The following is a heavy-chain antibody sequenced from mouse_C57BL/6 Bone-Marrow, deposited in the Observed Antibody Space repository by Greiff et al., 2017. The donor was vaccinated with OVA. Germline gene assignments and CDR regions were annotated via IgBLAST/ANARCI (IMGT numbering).Heavy chain of an antibody. J-gene: IGHJ1*03. CDR1: GYAFTNYL. D-gene: IGHD1-1*01. CDR2: INPGSGGT. CDR3: AADYYGSSVSYWYFDV. V-gene: IGHV1-54*01. Sequence: QVQLQQSGAELVRPGTSVKVSCKASGYAFTNYLIEWVKQRPGQGLEWIGVINPGSGGTNYNEKFKGKATLTADKSSSTAYMQLSSLTSEDSAVYFCAADYYGSSVSYWYFDVWGTGTTVTVSS.